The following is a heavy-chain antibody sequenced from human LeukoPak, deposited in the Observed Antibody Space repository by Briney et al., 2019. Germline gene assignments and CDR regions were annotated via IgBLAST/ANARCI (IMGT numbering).Heavy chain of an antibody. V-gene: IGHV4-59*01. CDR3: ARGRIVGEY. J-gene: IGHJ4*02. CDR1: GGSISGYY. D-gene: IGHD2-15*01. Sequence: SETLSLTCTVSGGSISGYYWSWIRQPPGKGLEWIGYIYYSGSTNYNPSLKSRVTISVDTSKNQFSLKLSSVTAADTAVYYWARGRIVGEYWGQGTLVPVSS. CDR2: IYYSGST.